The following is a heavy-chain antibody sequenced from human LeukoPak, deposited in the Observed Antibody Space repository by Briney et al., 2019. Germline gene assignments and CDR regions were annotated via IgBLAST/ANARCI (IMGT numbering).Heavy chain of an antibody. CDR1: GGSISSGGYY. J-gene: IGHJ4*02. CDR2: IYYSGST. D-gene: IGHD3-22*01. CDR3: ARVTAYYYDSSGYYYFAY. Sequence: SQTLSLTCTVSGGSISSGGYYWSWIRQHPGKGLEWIGYIYYSGSTYHNPSLKSRVTISVDTSKNQFSLKLSSVTAADTAVYYCARVTAYYYDSSGYYYFAYWGQGTLVTVSS. V-gene: IGHV4-31*03.